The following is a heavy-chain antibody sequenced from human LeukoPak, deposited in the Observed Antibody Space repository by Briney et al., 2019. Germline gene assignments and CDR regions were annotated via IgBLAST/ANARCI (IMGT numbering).Heavy chain of an antibody. D-gene: IGHD2-15*01. Sequence: ASVKVSCKASGGTFSSYAISWVRQAPGQELEWMGGIIPIFGTANYAQKFQGRVTITADESTSTAYMELSSLRSEDTAVYYCAKASGVVVSYGMDVWGKGTTVTVSS. CDR1: GGTFSSYA. CDR2: IIPIFGTA. CDR3: AKASGVVVSYGMDV. J-gene: IGHJ6*04. V-gene: IGHV1-69*01.